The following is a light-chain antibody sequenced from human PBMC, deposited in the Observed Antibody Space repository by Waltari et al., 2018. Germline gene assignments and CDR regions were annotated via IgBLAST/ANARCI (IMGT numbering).Light chain of an antibody. CDR3: QHYGDTAGI. CDR1: QSVGTSW. Sequence: EIVLAQSPGTLSLSPGERATLSCRASQSVGTSWLAWYQHKPGQAPRLLIYGASSRATGIPDRFSGSGSGTDFTLTISRLEPEDFAVYYCQHYGDTAGIFDPGTNVDLK. V-gene: IGKV3-20*01. CDR2: GAS. J-gene: IGKJ3*01.